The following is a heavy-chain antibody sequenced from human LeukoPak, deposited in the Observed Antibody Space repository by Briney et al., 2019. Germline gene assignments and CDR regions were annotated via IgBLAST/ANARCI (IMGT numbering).Heavy chain of an antibody. V-gene: IGHV3-23*01. CDR1: GFTFSSYA. J-gene: IGHJ4*02. Sequence: GGSLRLSCAASGFTFSSYAMSWVRQAPGQGLEWVSAISGSGGSTYYADSVKGRFTISRDNSKNTLYLQMNSLRAEDTAVYYCAKHSSGYYSHSDYWGQGTLVTVSS. CDR2: ISGSGGST. CDR3: AKHSSGYYSHSDY. D-gene: IGHD3-22*01.